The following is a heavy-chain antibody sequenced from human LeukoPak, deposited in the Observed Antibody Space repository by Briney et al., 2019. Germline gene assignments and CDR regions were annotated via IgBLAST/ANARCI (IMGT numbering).Heavy chain of an antibody. CDR3: ARGSEEATGYGMDV. D-gene: IGHD1-26*01. V-gene: IGHV3-30-3*01. Sequence: GGSLRLSCAASGFTFSSYAMHWVRQAPGKGLEWVAVISYDGSNKYYADSVKGRFTISRDNSKNTLYLQMNSLRAEDTAVYYCARGSEEATGYGMDVWGQGTTVTVSS. CDR2: ISYDGSNK. CDR1: GFTFSSYA. J-gene: IGHJ6*02.